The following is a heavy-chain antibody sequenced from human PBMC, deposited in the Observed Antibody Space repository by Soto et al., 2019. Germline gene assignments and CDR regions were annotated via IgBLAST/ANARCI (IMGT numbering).Heavy chain of an antibody. CDR1: GGSISSGGYS. Sequence: QLQLQESGSGLVKPSQTLSLTCAVSGGSISSGGYSWSWIRQPPGKGLEWLGYIYHSGSTYYTPSLKSRVTIAVDGSKNQFSLKLSAVTAADTAVYYCASSRRSPVPLDYWGQGTLVTVSS. CDR2: IYHSGST. V-gene: IGHV4-30-2*01. CDR3: ASSRRSPVPLDY. J-gene: IGHJ4*02. D-gene: IGHD1-26*01.